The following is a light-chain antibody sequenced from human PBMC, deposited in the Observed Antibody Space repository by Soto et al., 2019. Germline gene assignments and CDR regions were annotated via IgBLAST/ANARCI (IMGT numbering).Light chain of an antibody. CDR3: QQNKDWPGT. V-gene: IGKV3-15*01. CDR2: DAS. CDR1: QSVRYS. Sequence: EILMTQSPATLSVSPGESVTFSCRASQSVRYSLGWYQQKPGQAPRLHIYDASIRAPGIPVRFSGSGSGTQFTLTISSLQSEDFGVYYCQQNKDWPGTFGQGTKVDIK. J-gene: IGKJ1*01.